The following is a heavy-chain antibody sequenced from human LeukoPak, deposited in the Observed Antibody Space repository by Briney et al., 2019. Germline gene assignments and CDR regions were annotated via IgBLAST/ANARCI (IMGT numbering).Heavy chain of an antibody. CDR1: GFSFSSNG. J-gene: IGHJ4*02. Sequence: GGSLRLSCAAFGFSFSSNGMRWVRQAPGKGLEWVAVISNDGSNKYYADSVRGRFTISRDNSKNTLYLQMNSLRAEDTAVYYCAKHSSGWYIDYWGQGTLVTVSS. D-gene: IGHD6-19*01. CDR2: ISNDGSNK. V-gene: IGHV3-30*18. CDR3: AKHSSGWYIDY.